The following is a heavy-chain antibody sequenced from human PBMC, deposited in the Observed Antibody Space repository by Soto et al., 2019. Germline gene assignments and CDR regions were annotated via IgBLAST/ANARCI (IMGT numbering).Heavy chain of an antibody. D-gene: IGHD3-10*01. CDR2: IFSNDEK. V-gene: IGHV2-26*01. CDR1: GFSLSNARMG. CDR3: ARISEVGSGSYRPPPNID. Sequence: QVTLKESGPVLVKPTETLTLTCTVSGFSLSNARMGVSWIRQPPGKALEWLAHIFSNDEKSYSTSLKSRLTISKDTPKSQVVLTMPNMDPVDTATYSCARISEVGSGSYRPPPNIDWGQGTLVTVSS. J-gene: IGHJ4*02.